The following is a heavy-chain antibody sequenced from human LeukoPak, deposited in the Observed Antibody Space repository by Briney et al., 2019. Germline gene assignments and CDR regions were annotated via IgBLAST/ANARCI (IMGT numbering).Heavy chain of an antibody. CDR3: ARGGKLTMVRGVIDY. V-gene: IGHV3-7*01. CDR1: GFTFSSYW. CDR2: IKTDGSQI. D-gene: IGHD3-10*01. J-gene: IGHJ4*02. Sequence: GGSLRLSCVASGFTFSSYWMTWVRQAPGKGLEWVANIKTDGSQIYYVDSVKGRFTISRDNAKNSLYLQMNSLRAEDTAVYYCARGGKLTMVRGVIDYWGQGTLVTVSS.